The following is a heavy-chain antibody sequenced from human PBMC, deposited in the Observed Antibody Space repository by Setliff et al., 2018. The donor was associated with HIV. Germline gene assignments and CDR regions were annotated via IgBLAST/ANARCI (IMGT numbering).Heavy chain of an antibody. CDR3: ARGGTVSADFDS. CDR1: GGSFSGYH. J-gene: IGHJ4*02. V-gene: IGHV4-34*01. CDR2: INHTGNT. D-gene: IGHD6-19*01. Sequence: TSETLSLTCAVYGGSFSGYHWNWIRQFPGKGLEWIGEINHTGNTQYNPSLKSRVTMSEETSKNQFSLRLKSVTAADTAVYFCARGGTVSADFDSWGQGTLVTVSS.